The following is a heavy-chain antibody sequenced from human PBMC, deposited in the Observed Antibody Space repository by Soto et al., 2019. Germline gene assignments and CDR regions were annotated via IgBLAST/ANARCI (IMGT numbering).Heavy chain of an antibody. CDR3: ARAIPPLWFGELSYGMDV. J-gene: IGHJ6*02. CDR2: ISYDGSNK. D-gene: IGHD3-10*01. CDR1: GFAFISYA. Sequence: PGGSLRFSCAASGFAFISYAIHFFRHSPVKWLEWVAVISYDGSNKYYADSVKGRFTISRDNSKNTLYLQMNSLRAEDTAVYYCARAIPPLWFGELSYGMDVWGQGTTVTVSS. V-gene: IGHV3-30-3*01.